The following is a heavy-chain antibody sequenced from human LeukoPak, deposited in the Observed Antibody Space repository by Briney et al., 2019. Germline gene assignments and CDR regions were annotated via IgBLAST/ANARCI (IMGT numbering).Heavy chain of an antibody. CDR3: ARDLYSSSWYWFDP. J-gene: IGHJ5*02. V-gene: IGHV4-59*01. CDR2: IYYSGST. CDR1: GGSISSYY. D-gene: IGHD6-13*01. Sequence: SETLSLTCTVSGGSISSYYWSWIRQPPGKGLEWIGYIYYSGSTNYNPSLKSRVTISVDTSKNQFSLKLSSVTAADTAVYYCARDLYSSSWYWFDPWGQGTLVTVSS.